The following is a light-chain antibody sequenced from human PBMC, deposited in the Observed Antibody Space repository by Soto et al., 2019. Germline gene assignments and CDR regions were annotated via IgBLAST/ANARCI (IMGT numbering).Light chain of an antibody. CDR1: QSISSW. V-gene: IGKV1-5*01. CDR3: QQYNSYSQT. Sequence: DIQMTQSPSTLSASVGDRGTITCRASQSISSWLAWYQQKPGKAPKILIYVASSLESGVPSRFSGSGSGTEFTLTISSLQPDDFATYYCQQYNSYSQTFGHGTKLEIK. CDR2: VAS. J-gene: IGKJ2*01.